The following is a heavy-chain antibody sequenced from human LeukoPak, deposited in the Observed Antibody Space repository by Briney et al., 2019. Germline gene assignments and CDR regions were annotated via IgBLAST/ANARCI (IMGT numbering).Heavy chain of an antibody. D-gene: IGHD3-3*01. V-gene: IGHV3-66*02. Sequence: PGGSLRLSCAASGFTVSSNYMSWVRQAPGKGLEWVSVIYSGGSTYYADSVKGRFTISRDNSKNTLYLQMNSLRAEETAVYYCARSYYDFWSGYYTYFDYWGQGTLVTVSS. CDR1: GFTVSSNY. CDR2: IYSGGST. CDR3: ARSYYDFWSGYYTYFDY. J-gene: IGHJ4*02.